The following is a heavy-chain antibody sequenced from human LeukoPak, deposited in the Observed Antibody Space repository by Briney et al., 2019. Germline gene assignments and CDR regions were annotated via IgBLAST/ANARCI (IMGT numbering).Heavy chain of an antibody. CDR2: ISSNGGST. D-gene: IGHD3-22*01. V-gene: IGHV3-64*01. Sequence: GGSLRLSCAASGFTFSGYAMHWVRQAPGKGLEYVSAISSNGGSTYYANSVKGRFTISRDNSKNTLYLQMGSLRAEDMAVYYCARVNYDSSGEADYCGQGTLVTVSS. CDR3: ARVNYDSSGEADY. CDR1: GFTFSGYA. J-gene: IGHJ4*02.